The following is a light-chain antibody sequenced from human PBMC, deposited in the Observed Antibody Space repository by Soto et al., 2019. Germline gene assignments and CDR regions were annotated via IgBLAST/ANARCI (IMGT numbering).Light chain of an antibody. CDR2: EVS. J-gene: IGLJ1*01. CDR1: SSDVGGYNY. CDR3: SSYTSFSTYV. Sequence: QSALTQPASVSGSPGQSITISRTGTSSDVGGYNYVSWYQQHPGKAPKLMIYEVSNRPSGVSNRFSGSKSDNTASLTISGLQAEDEADYYCSSYTSFSTYVFGTGTKLTVL. V-gene: IGLV2-14*01.